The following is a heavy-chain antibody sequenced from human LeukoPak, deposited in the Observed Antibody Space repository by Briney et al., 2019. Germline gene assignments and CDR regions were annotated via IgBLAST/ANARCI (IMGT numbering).Heavy chain of an antibody. V-gene: IGHV1-24*01. CDR2: FDPEDGET. Sequence: ASVKVSCKVSGYTLTELSMHWVRQAPGKGLEWMGGFDPEDGETIYAQKFQGRVTMTEDTSTDTAYMGLSSLRSEDTAVYYCATDLGCSSTSCSDYWGQGTLVTVSS. D-gene: IGHD2-2*01. CDR1: GYTLTELS. CDR3: ATDLGCSSTSCSDY. J-gene: IGHJ4*02.